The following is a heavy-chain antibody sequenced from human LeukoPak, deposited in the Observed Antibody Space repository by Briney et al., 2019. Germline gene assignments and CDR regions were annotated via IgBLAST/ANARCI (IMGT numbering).Heavy chain of an antibody. CDR3: ARGSATATIQLDN. CDR2: IYAIGTT. CDR1: GFTVSSSY. D-gene: IGHD5-24*01. V-gene: IGHV3-66*01. Sequence: PGGSLRLSCTASGFTVSSSYVSWVRQAPGKGLEWVSLIYAIGTTYYADSVKGRFTISRDNSKNTVYLQMNSLRAEDTAVYYCARGSATATIQLDNWGQGTLVTVSS. J-gene: IGHJ4*02.